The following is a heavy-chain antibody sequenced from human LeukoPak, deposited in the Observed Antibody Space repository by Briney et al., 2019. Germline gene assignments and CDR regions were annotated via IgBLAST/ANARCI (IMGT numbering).Heavy chain of an antibody. D-gene: IGHD3-10*01. Sequence: GGSLRLSCAASGFTVSSNYMSWVRQAPGKGLEWVSVIYSGGTTNYADSVKGRFTISRDNSKNTLDLQMNSLRAEDTAVYYCARGRMVRGVVIKVFCYFDYWGHGTLVTVSS. J-gene: IGHJ4*01. CDR3: ARGRMVRGVVIKVFCYFDY. CDR1: GFTVSSNY. V-gene: IGHV3-53*01. CDR2: IYSGGTT.